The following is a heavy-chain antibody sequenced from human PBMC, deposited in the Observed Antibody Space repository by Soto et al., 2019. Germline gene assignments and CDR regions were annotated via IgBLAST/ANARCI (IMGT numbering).Heavy chain of an antibody. CDR3: TTDPSFVAAYCSSGCCYGSYGMVV. V-gene: IGHV3-15*01. D-gene: IGHD2-15*01. J-gene: IGHJ6*02. CDR2: IKSNTDGGAT. Sequence: PGGSLRLSCAASGFPFSDARIRWVRQPPGKGLEWVGRIKSNTDGGATDYAAPVKGRFTISRDDSKNTLYLQMNSLTTADTAVYYCTTDPSFVAAYCSSGCCYGSYGMVVWGQGSRVTV. CDR1: GFPFSDAR.